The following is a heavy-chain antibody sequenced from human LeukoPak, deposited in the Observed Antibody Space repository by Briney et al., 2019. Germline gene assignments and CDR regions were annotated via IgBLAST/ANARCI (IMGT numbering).Heavy chain of an antibody. CDR3: ASRDRYDPSILQR. J-gene: IGHJ4*02. CDR1: GGTFSSYA. D-gene: IGHD3-16*01. Sequence: ASVKVSRKASGGTFSSYAISWVRQAPGQGLEWMGRIIPILGIANYAQKFQGRVTITADKSTSTAYMGLSSLRAEETAVYYCASRDRYDPSILQRWGQGTLVTVSS. CDR2: IIPILGIA. V-gene: IGHV1-69*04.